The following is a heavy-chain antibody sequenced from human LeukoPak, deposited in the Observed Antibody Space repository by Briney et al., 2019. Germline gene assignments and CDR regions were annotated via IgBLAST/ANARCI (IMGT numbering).Heavy chain of an antibody. Sequence: KPSESLSLTCTVSGGSIRSSYYYWGWIRQPPGKGLEWIGSIYDSGSTYYNPSLKSRVTISVDTSKNQFSLKLNSVTAADTAVYYCARVYSGSGYYYDGWFDPWGQGTLVTVSS. V-gene: IGHV4-39*01. CDR1: GGSIRSSYYY. J-gene: IGHJ5*02. CDR2: IYDSGST. D-gene: IGHD3-22*01. CDR3: ARVYSGSGYYYDGWFDP.